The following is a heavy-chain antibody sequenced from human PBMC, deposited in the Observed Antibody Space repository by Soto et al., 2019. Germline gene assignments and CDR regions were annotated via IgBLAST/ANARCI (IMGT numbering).Heavy chain of an antibody. CDR2: IYYSGST. J-gene: IGHJ4*02. CDR3: GKGFYGSGGPDV. V-gene: IGHV4-59*08. D-gene: IGHD3-10*01. CDR1: GGSISSYY. Sequence: SETLSLTCTVSGGSISSYYWSWIRQPPGKGLEWIGYIYYSGSTNYNPSLKSRVTISVDTSANLFSMNLSAVTAADTAIYYCGKGFYGSGGPDVWGPGTLVTVSS.